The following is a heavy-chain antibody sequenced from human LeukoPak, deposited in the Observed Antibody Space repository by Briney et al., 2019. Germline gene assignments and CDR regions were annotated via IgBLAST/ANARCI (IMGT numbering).Heavy chain of an antibody. J-gene: IGHJ4*02. D-gene: IGHD3-16*01. CDR3: AGMIGYFDY. CDR2: IYTSGSI. Sequence: SQTLSLTCTVSGASVSSGNYYWSWIRQPAGKRLEWIGRIYTSGSINYNPSLKSRVTISVDMSKNQFSLKLSSVTAADTAVYYCAGMIGYFDYWGQGTLVTVSS. CDR1: GASVSSGNYY. V-gene: IGHV4-61*02.